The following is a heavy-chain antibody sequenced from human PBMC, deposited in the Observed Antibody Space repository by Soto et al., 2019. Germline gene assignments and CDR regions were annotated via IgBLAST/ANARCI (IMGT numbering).Heavy chain of an antibody. CDR1: GFTFSSYG. CDR3: AKDSELGYCSGGSCPGFYYYMDV. Sequence: GGSLRLSCAASGFTFSSYGMHWVRQAPGKGLEWVAVISYDGSNKYYADSVKGRFTISRDNSKNTLYLQRNSLRAEDRAVYYCAKDSELGYCSGGSCPGFYYYMDVWGKGTTVTVSS. J-gene: IGHJ6*03. CDR2: ISYDGSNK. V-gene: IGHV3-30*18. D-gene: IGHD2-15*01.